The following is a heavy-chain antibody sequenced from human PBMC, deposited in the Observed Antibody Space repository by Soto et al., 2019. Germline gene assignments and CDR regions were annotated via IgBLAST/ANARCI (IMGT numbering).Heavy chain of an antibody. D-gene: IGHD5-18*01. Sequence: PGGSLRLSCAASGFTFEGYAMHWVRQAPGKGLEWVSGISWNSGSIGYADSVKGRFTISRDNAKNSLYLRMNSLRVEDTALYYSAKDNDRYSSGPFDYWGQGILVTVSS. CDR1: GFTFEGYA. CDR2: ISWNSGSI. CDR3: AKDNDRYSSGPFDY. J-gene: IGHJ4*02. V-gene: IGHV3-9*01.